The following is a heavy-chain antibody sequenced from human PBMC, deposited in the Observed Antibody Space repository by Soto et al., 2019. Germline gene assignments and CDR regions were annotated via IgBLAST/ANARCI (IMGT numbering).Heavy chain of an antibody. V-gene: IGHV1-18*01. CDR1: GYTFTSYG. Sequence: ASVKVSCKASGYTFTSYGISWVRQAPGQGLEWMGWISAYNGNTNYAQKLQGRVTMTTDTSTSTAYMELRSLRSDDTAVYYCARDKHYYGSGSYSQNPYDYWGQATLVTVSS. J-gene: IGHJ4*02. CDR2: ISAYNGNT. D-gene: IGHD3-10*01. CDR3: ARDKHYYGSGSYSQNPYDY.